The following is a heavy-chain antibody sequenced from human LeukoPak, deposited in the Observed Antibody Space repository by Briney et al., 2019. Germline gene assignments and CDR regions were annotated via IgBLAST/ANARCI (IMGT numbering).Heavy chain of an antibody. CDR3: ARDPAGGLLWFGELSPRGDY. J-gene: IGHJ4*02. D-gene: IGHD3-10*01. Sequence: ASVKVSCKASGYTFTSYGISWVRQAPGQGLEWMGWISAYNGNTNYAQKLQGRVTMTTDTSTSTAYMELRSLRSDDTAVYYCARDPAGGLLWFGELSPRGDYWGQGTLVTVSS. CDR2: ISAYNGNT. CDR1: GYTFTSYG. V-gene: IGHV1-18*01.